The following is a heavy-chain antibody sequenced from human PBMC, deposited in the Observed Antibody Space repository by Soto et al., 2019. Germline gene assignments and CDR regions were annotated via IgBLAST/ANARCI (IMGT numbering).Heavy chain of an antibody. CDR3: ARLPQSITGLPFDY. Sequence: QVQLQESGPRLVKPSQTLSLTCTVSGGSISSGDYYWSWIRQHPGKGLEWIGYIYYSGSTFYNPSLKSRLTISVDPSQNQFSLKISSVHAADTAVYYCARLPQSITGLPFDYWGQGTLVTVSS. D-gene: IGHD3-16*01. CDR1: GGSISSGDYY. J-gene: IGHJ4*02. CDR2: IYYSGST. V-gene: IGHV4-31*03.